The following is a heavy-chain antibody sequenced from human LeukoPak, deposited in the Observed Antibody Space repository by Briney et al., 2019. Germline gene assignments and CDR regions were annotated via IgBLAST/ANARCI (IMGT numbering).Heavy chain of an antibody. Sequence: PGASVKVSCKASGYTFTGYYMHWVRQAPGQGLEWMGWINPNSGGTNYAQKSQGRVTMTRDTSISKAYMELRSQRSDDTAVYYCARNTYYYDSSGYYYEGWFDPWGQGTLVTVSS. CDR2: INPNSGGT. V-gene: IGHV1-2*02. CDR1: GYTFTGYY. J-gene: IGHJ5*02. D-gene: IGHD3-22*01. CDR3: ARNTYYYDSSGYYYEGWFDP.